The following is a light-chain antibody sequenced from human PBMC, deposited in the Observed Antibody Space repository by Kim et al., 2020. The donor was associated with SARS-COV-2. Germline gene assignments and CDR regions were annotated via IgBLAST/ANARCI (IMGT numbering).Light chain of an antibody. CDR2: DNT. CDR1: SSNIGAGYG. CDR3: QSYDSSLSGSKV. J-gene: IGLJ3*02. V-gene: IGLV1-40*01. Sequence: VTRSCTGSSSNIGAGYGVHWYQQLPGTAPKLLIYDNTNRPSGVPDRFSGSKSGTSASLAITGLQAEDEADYYCQSYDSSLSGSKVFGGGTQLTVL.